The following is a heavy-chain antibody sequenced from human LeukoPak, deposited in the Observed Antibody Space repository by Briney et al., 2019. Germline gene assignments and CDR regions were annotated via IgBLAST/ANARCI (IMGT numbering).Heavy chain of an antibody. CDR1: GYTFTAYY. Sequence: GASVKVSCKASGYTFTAYYMHWVRQAPGQGLEWMGWINPNSGGTVYAQNFQGRVTMTRDTSISTAYMELNRLRSDDTAVYYCARGRAAIEGGGRDWFDPWGQGTLVTVSS. CDR3: ARGRAAIEGGGRDWFDP. CDR2: INPNSGGT. J-gene: IGHJ5*02. D-gene: IGHD2-2*02. V-gene: IGHV1-2*02.